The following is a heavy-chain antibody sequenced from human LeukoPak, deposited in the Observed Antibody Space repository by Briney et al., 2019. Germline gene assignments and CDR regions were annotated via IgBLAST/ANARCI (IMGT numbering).Heavy chain of an antibody. CDR3: AKDRDIVVVPAAMHY. D-gene: IGHD2-2*01. CDR2: ISGSGGST. Sequence: PGGSLRLSCAASGFTFSSYAMSWVRQAPGKGLEWVSAISGSGGSTYYADSVKGRFTISRDNSKNTLYLQMNSLRAEDTAVYYCAKDRDIVVVPAAMHYWGQGTLVTVSS. V-gene: IGHV3-23*01. CDR1: GFTFSSYA. J-gene: IGHJ4*02.